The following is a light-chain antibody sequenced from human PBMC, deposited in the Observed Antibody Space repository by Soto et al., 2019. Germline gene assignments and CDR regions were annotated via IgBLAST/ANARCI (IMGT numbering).Light chain of an antibody. Sequence: QSVLTQPPSVSGAPGQRVTISCTGSSSNIGAGYGVHWYQQLPGTAPKLLIYDNYNRPSGVPDRFSGSKSGTSVFLAITGLQAEDEADYYCQSYDSSLSGYVFGTGTKVTVL. J-gene: IGLJ1*01. CDR2: DNY. CDR1: SSNIGAGYG. V-gene: IGLV1-40*01. CDR3: QSYDSSLSGYV.